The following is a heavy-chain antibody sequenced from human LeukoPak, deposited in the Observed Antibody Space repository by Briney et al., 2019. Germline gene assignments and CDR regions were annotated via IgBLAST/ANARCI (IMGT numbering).Heavy chain of an antibody. V-gene: IGHV4-34*01. CDR3: ARGQTLQTTVTTIYYSYYGMDV. CDR2: INHSGST. Sequence: SETLSLTCAVYGGSFSGYYWSWIRQPPGKGLEWIGEINHSGSTNYNPSLKSRVTISVDTSKSQFSLKLSSVTAADTAVYYCARGQTLQTTVTTIYYSYYGMDVWGQGTTVTVSS. J-gene: IGHJ6*02. D-gene: IGHD4-17*01. CDR1: GGSFSGYY.